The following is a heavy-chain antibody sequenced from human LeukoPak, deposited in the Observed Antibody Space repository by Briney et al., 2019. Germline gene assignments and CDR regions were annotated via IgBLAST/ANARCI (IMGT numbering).Heavy chain of an antibody. CDR2: INPNSGGT. Sequence: ASVKVSCKASGYTFTGYYIHWVRQAPGQGLEWMGWINPNSGGTDYAQKFQGRVTMTRDTSISTAYMELSSLRSEDTAVYYCARGLPRWDAFDIWGQGTMVTVSS. V-gene: IGHV1-2*02. CDR1: GYTFTGYY. D-gene: IGHD4-11*01. J-gene: IGHJ3*02. CDR3: ARGLPRWDAFDI.